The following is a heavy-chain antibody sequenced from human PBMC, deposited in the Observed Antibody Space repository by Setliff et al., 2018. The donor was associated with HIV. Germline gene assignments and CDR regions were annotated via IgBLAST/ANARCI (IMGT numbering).Heavy chain of an antibody. CDR3: AKPVPGITAAGLAPDV. Sequence: GGSLRLSCVVSGFTFSHYGMHWVRQAPGKGLEWVTFIASDVSKTHIADSVKGRFTISRDNSKNMLYLQMNSLSADDTAVYYCAKPVPGITAAGLAPDVWGQGTTVTVSS. CDR2: IASDVSKT. V-gene: IGHV3-30*02. D-gene: IGHD6-13*01. CDR1: GFTFSHYG. J-gene: IGHJ6*02.